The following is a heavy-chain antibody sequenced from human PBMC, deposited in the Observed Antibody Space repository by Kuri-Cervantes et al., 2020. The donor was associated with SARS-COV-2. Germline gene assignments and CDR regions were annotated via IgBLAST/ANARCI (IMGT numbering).Heavy chain of an antibody. CDR1: GYTFTSYA. D-gene: IGHD3-3*01. J-gene: IGHJ3*02. V-gene: IGHV1-3*02. CDR2: SNAGNGNT. CDR3: ARDHGPAYYDFWSGYYPPFDAFDI. Sequence: ASVKVSCKASGYTFTSYAMHWVRQAPGQRLEWMGWSNAGNGNTKYSQEFQGRVTITRDTSASTAYMELSSLRSEDTAVYYCARDHGPAYYDFWSGYYPPFDAFDIWGQGTMVTVSS.